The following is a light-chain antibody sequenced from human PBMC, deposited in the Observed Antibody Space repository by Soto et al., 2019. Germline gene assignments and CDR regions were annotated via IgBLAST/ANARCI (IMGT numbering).Light chain of an antibody. Sequence: QSVLTQPRSVSGSPGQSVTISCSGTSSHVGIYNYVSWYQQYSGKSPKLMIYDVSKRPSGVRDRFSCSRTGTTASLDTSDPHAEGEADYFCCSAAGRYTYVFGGGTKVTVL. CDR2: DVS. V-gene: IGLV2-11*01. CDR1: SSHVGIYNY. J-gene: IGLJ1*01. CDR3: CSAAGRYTYV.